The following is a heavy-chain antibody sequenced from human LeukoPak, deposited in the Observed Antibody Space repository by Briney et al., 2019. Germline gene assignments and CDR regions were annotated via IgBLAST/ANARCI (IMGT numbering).Heavy chain of an antibody. Sequence: PGGSLRLSCAASGFTVSSNYMSWVRQAPGKGLEWVSVIYSGGSTYSADSVKGRFTISRDNSKNTLLLQMNSLRAADTAVYYCAREGPGRPIDYWGQGTLVTVSS. CDR2: IYSGGST. V-gene: IGHV3-66*01. J-gene: IGHJ4*02. CDR3: AREGPGRPIDY. CDR1: GFTVSSNY. D-gene: IGHD1-26*01.